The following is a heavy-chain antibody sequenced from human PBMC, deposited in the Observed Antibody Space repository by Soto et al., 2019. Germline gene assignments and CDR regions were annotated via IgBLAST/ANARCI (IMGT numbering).Heavy chain of an antibody. J-gene: IGHJ2*01. CDR2: ISSSSDYT. CDR1: GFTFSDYY. D-gene: IGHD2-15*01. V-gene: IGHV3-11*05. Sequence: QVQLVESGGGLVKPGGSLRLSCAASGFTFSDYYMSWIRQAPGKGLEWVSYISSSSDYTNYADSVKGRFTISRDNAENXLYLQMNSLRAEDTAVYYCARDCSGGSCYFRYFDLWGRGTLVTVSS. CDR3: ARDCSGGSCYFRYFDL.